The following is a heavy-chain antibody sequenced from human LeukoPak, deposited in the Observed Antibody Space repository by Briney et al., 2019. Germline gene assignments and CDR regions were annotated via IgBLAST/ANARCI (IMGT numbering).Heavy chain of an antibody. D-gene: IGHD6-13*01. CDR1: GGSFSGYY. CDR3: ARAKLGNWFDP. J-gene: IGHJ5*02. CDR2: INHSGST. Sequence: SETLSLTCAVYGGSFSGYYWSWIRQPPGKGLEWIGEINHSGSTNYNPSLKSRVTISVDTSKNQFSLKLSSVTAADTAVYYCARAKLGNWFDPWGQGTLVTVSS. V-gene: IGHV4-34*01.